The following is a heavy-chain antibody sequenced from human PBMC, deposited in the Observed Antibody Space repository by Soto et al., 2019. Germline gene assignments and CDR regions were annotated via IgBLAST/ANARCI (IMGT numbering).Heavy chain of an antibody. J-gene: IGHJ4*02. CDR3: ARQYSSSLPDY. V-gene: IGHV3-48*03. CDR2: ISSSGSTI. D-gene: IGHD6-13*01. CDR1: GFTFSSYE. Sequence: EVQLVESGGGLVQPGGSLRLSCAASGFTFSSYEMNWVRQAPGKGLEWVSYISSSGSTIYYADSVKGRFTISRDNAKNSLYLQMNSLRAEDTAVYYCARQYSSSLPDYWGQGTLVTVSS.